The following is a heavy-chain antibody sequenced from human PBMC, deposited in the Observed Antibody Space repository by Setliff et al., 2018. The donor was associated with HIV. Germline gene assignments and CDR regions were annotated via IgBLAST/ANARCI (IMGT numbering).Heavy chain of an antibody. CDR1: GYIFTRYY. J-gene: IGHJ6*03. CDR3: ARELGLAALHGPMDL. CDR2: FNSNSDGT. V-gene: IGHV1-2*02. Sequence: ASVKVSCKSSGYIFTRYYIHWVRQAPGQGLEWMGWFNSNSDGTFYAQKFQDRVIMTRDTSSSTAYMELSSLTSDDTAVYYCARELGLAALHGPMDLWGKGTTVTVSS. D-gene: IGHD2-21*02.